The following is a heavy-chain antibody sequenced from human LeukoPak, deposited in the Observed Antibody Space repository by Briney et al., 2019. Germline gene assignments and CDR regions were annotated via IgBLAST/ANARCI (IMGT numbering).Heavy chain of an antibody. V-gene: IGHV3-30*14. Sequence: GGSLRLSCAASGFTFSSYAMHWVRQAPGKGLEWVAVISYDGSNKYYADSVKGRFTISRDNSKSTLYIQMNSLRAEDTAVYYCARDQYYDSKGWFDPWGQGTLVTVYS. J-gene: IGHJ5*02. CDR2: ISYDGSNK. CDR3: ARDQYYDSKGWFDP. CDR1: GFTFSSYA. D-gene: IGHD3-16*01.